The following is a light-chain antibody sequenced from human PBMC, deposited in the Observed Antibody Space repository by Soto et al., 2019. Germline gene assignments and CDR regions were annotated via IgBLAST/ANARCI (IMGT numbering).Light chain of an antibody. V-gene: IGKV3-20*01. CDR3: QQYDRSPYT. Sequence: EIVLTQSPGTLSLSPGERATLSCRASQTVTATYVAWFQQIPGQAPRLLIYDTSTRPTGIPDRFSGSGSGTDFTLTISRLEPEDSAVYYCQQYDRSPYTFGQGTKLEIK. J-gene: IGKJ2*01. CDR2: DTS. CDR1: QTVTATY.